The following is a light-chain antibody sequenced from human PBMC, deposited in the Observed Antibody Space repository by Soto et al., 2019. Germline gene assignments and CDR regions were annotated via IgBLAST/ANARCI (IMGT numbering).Light chain of an antibody. V-gene: IGLV1-47*01. CDR2: RNN. CDR3: AAWDDSLSGGV. J-gene: IGLJ2*01. CDR1: SSNIGSNY. Sequence: QSVLTQPPSASGTPGQRVTISCSGSSSNIGSNYVYWYQQLPGTAPKLLIYRNNQRPSGVPDRFSGSKSGPSASLAISGLRSEDEADYYWAAWDDSLSGGVFGGGTKLTVL.